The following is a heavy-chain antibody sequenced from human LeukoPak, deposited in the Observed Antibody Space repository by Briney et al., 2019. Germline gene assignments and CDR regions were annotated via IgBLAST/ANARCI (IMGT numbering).Heavy chain of an antibody. CDR2: IWYDGSNK. CDR1: GFTFSSYG. V-gene: IGHV3-33*01. D-gene: IGHD2-2*01. J-gene: IGHJ6*02. CDR3: ARDWVGYCSSTSCYAPPYYYDMDV. Sequence: PGGSLRLSCAASGFTFSSYGMHWVRQAPGKGLEWVAVIWYDGSNKYYADSVKGRFTISRDNSKNTLYLQMNSLRAEDTAVYYCARDWVGYCSSTSCYAPPYYYDMDVWGQGTTVTVSS.